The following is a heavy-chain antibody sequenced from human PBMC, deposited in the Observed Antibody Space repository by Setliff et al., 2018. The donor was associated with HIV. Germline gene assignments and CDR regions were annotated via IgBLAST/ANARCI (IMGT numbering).Heavy chain of an antibody. V-gene: IGHV1-3*03. J-gene: IGHJ4*02. CDR2: INVDSGNT. CDR3: ARERDSNGYQFDY. Sequence: GASVKVSCKASGYTFISYGITWVRQAPGQRLEWMGWINVDSGNTKYLQDLPGRVTITSDTSATTAYMEVSNLRSEDMAVYYCARERDSNGYQFDYWGQGTLVTVSS. D-gene: IGHD3-22*01. CDR1: GYTFISYG.